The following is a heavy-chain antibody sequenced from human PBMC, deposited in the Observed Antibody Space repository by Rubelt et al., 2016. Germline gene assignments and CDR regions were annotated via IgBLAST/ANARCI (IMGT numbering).Heavy chain of an antibody. CDR1: GGSISSYY. D-gene: IGHD3-10*01. Sequence: QVQLQESGPGLVKPSETLSLTCTVSGGSISSYYWSWIRQPPGKGLEWIGYIYYSGSTNYNPSLKSRVTISVDTSKNQFSLKLSSVTAADTAVYYCARVRLELLWFGDQLGWFDPWGQGTLVTVSS. CDR2: IYYSGST. V-gene: IGHV4-59*01. CDR3: ARVRLELLWFGDQLGWFDP. J-gene: IGHJ5*02.